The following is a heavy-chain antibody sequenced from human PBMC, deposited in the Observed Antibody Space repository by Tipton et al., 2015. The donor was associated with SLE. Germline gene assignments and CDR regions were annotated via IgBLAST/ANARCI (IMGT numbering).Heavy chain of an antibody. CDR2: IRYDGSNK. CDR1: GFTFSSYG. Sequence: SGFTFSSYGMHWVRQAPGKGLEWVAFIRYDGSNKYYADSVKGRFTISRDNSKNTLYLQMSSLRAEDTAVYYCVKGGIAVAVGRYFDYWGQGTLVTVSS. V-gene: IGHV3-30*02. D-gene: IGHD6-19*01. J-gene: IGHJ4*02. CDR3: VKGGIAVAVGRYFDY.